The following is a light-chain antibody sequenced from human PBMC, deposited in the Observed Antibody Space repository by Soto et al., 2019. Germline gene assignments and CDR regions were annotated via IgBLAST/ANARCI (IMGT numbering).Light chain of an antibody. V-gene: IGKV3-11*01. CDR3: QQRSNWPIT. CDR1: QNISNY. Sequence: IVLIQSPATLSVSPGERATLSCRASQNISNYLIWYQQKPGQAPRLLIYDVSNRATDVPARFSGGGSGTDFTLTISSLEPEDFAVYYCQQRSNWPITFGQGTRLEIK. J-gene: IGKJ5*01. CDR2: DVS.